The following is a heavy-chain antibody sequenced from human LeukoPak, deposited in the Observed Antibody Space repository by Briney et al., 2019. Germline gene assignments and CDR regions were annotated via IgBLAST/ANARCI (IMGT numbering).Heavy chain of an antibody. CDR3: ARPAVRGVMGRYFDS. J-gene: IGHJ4*02. V-gene: IGHV4-34*01. CDR1: GGSFSDYY. Sequence: NASETLSLTCAVYGGSFSDYYWSWIRQPPGKGLEWIGEVNHSGITIYNPSLKSRVTISVDTPKNQFSLKVTFVTAADTAVYYCARPAVRGVMGRYFDSWGQGTLVTVSS. CDR2: VNHSGIT. D-gene: IGHD3-10*01.